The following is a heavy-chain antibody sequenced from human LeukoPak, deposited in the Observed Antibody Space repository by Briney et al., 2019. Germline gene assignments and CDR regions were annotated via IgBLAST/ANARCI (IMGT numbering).Heavy chain of an antibody. J-gene: IGHJ4*02. CDR1: GDSISSYY. CDR2: ISTGGST. CDR3: ARAWQWLPLDY. V-gene: IGHV4-4*07. Sequence: SETLSLTCTVSGDSISSYYWSWIRQPAGKGLEWIGRISTGGSTNYNPSLKSRVTMSVDTSKNQFSLKLSSMTAADTAVYYCARAWQWLPLDYWGQGTLVTVSS. D-gene: IGHD6-19*01.